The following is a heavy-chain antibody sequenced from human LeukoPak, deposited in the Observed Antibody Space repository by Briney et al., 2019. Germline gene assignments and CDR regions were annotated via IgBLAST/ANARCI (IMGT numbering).Heavy chain of an antibody. Sequence: GGSLRLSCAASRFTFSSYWMSWVRQAPGKGLEWVANIKQDGSEKYYVDSVKGRFTISRDNAKNSLYLQLNSLSAEDTAVYYCARDTRFCNSTSCYSEYYFDYWGQGTLVTVSS. V-gene: IGHV3-7*03. CDR1: RFTFSSYW. D-gene: IGHD2-2*01. J-gene: IGHJ4*02. CDR2: IKQDGSEK. CDR3: ARDTRFCNSTSCYSEYYFDY.